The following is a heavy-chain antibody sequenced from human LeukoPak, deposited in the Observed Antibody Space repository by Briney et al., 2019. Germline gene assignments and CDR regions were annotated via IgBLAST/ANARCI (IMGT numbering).Heavy chain of an antibody. D-gene: IGHD3-3*01. J-gene: IGHJ6*02. CDR2: MNPNSGNT. CDR1: GYTFTSYD. Sequence: ASVQVSCKASGYTFTSYDINWVRQATGQGLEWMGWMNPNSGNTGYAQKFQGRVTMTRNTSISTAYMELSSLRSEDTAVYYCARGLRITIFGVVIRPRYYGMDVWGQGTTVTVSS. V-gene: IGHV1-8*01. CDR3: ARGLRITIFGVVIRPRYYGMDV.